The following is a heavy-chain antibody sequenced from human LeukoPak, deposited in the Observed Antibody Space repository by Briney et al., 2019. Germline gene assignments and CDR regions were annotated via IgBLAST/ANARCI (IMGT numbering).Heavy chain of an antibody. D-gene: IGHD3-10*01. CDR1: GGSLSSYY. V-gene: IGHV4-59*01. Sequence: PSETLSLTCTVSGGSLSSYYWSWIRQPPGKGLEWIGYIYYSGSTNYNPSLKSRATISVDTSKNQFSPKLSSVTAADTAVYYCARADTMVRESHFDYWGQGTLVTVSS. CDR3: ARADTMVRESHFDY. CDR2: IYYSGST. J-gene: IGHJ4*02.